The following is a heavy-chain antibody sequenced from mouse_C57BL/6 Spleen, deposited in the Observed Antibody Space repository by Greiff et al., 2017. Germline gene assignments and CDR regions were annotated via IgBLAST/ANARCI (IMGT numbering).Heavy chain of an antibody. Sequence: EVKLQESGGDLVKPGGSLKLSCAASGFTFSSYGMSWVRQTPDKRLEWVATISSGGSYTYYPYSVKGRFTISRDKAKNTLYLQMSSLTSEDTAMYDCERQRGNHLYFDVRGTGTTVTASS. CDR2: ISSGGSYT. CDR3: ERQRGNHLYFDV. D-gene: IGHD2-1*01. V-gene: IGHV5-6*01. J-gene: IGHJ1*03. CDR1: GFTFSSYG.